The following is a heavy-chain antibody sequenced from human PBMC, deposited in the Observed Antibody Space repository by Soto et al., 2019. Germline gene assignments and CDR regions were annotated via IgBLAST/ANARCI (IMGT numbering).Heavy chain of an antibody. CDR1: GFTFSSYA. Sequence: GGSLRLCCAASGFTFSSYAMSWVRQAPGKGLEWVSAISGSGGSTYYADSVKGRFTISRDNSKNTLYLQMNSLRAEDTAVYYCARDDNNWNYVLFDYWGQGTLVTVSS. J-gene: IGHJ4*02. V-gene: IGHV3-23*01. D-gene: IGHD1-7*01. CDR3: ARDDNNWNYVLFDY. CDR2: ISGSGGST.